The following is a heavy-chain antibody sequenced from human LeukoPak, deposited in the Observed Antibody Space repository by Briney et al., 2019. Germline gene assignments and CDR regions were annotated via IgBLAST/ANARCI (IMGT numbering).Heavy chain of an antibody. V-gene: IGHV4-30-2*01. CDR2: IYHSGST. CDR3: ARGLAGTGTWYFDL. CDR1: GGSISSGGYS. Sequence: PSETLSLTCAVSGGSISSGGYSWSWIRQPPGKGLEWIGYIYHSGSTYYNPSLKSRVTISVDRSKNQFSLKLSSVTAADTAVYYCARGLAGTGTWYFDLWGRGTLVTVSS. J-gene: IGHJ2*01. D-gene: IGHD6-13*01.